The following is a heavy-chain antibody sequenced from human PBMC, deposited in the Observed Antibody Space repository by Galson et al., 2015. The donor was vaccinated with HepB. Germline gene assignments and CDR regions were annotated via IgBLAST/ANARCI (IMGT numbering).Heavy chain of an antibody. Sequence: SLRLSCAASGFSFNYFPMHWVRQAPGKGLEWVAVISYTGRYTNYADFGKGRFTISRDNSKNALYLQMNSLRVEDTALYYCVRPRGEGAGYYQNRYFDLWGRGTLATVSS. D-gene: IGHD4-17*01. CDR1: GFSFNYFP. V-gene: IGHV3-30*04. CDR2: ISYTGRYT. J-gene: IGHJ2*01. CDR3: VRPRGEGAGYYQNRYFDL.